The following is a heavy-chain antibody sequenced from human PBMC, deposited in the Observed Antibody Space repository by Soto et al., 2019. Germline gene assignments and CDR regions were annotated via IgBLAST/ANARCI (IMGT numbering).Heavy chain of an antibody. CDR3: TRVGDYDFWSGYWHLFDY. V-gene: IGHV3-49*03. J-gene: IGHJ4*02. CDR2: IRSKAYGGTT. Sequence: PGGSLRLSCTASGFTFGDYAMSWFRQAPGKGLEWVGFIRSKAYGGTTEYAASVKGRFTISRDDSKSIAYLQMNSLKTEDTAVYYCTRVGDYDFWSGYWHLFDYWGQGTLVTVSS. D-gene: IGHD3-3*01. CDR1: GFTFGDYA.